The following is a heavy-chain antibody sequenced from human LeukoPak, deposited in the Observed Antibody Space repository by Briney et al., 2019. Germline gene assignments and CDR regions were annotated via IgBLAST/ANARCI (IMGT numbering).Heavy chain of an antibody. CDR3: AKRGVVIRVILVGFHKEAYYFDS. V-gene: IGHV3-23*01. CDR2: ISGSGGGT. D-gene: IGHD3-22*01. Sequence: GGSLRLSCAVSGITLSNYGMSWVRQAPGKGLEWVAGISGSGGGTNYADSVKGRFTISRDNHKNTLHLKMNSLRAEDTAVYFCAKRGVVIRVILVGFHKEAYYFDSWGQGALVTVSS. J-gene: IGHJ4*02. CDR1: GITLSNYG.